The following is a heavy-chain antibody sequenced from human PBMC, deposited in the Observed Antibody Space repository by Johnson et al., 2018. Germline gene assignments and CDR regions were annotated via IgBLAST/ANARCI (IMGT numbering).Heavy chain of an antibody. CDR3: AGSQAIAVAAGDAFDI. CDR1: GYSFTSYW. J-gene: IGHJ3*02. V-gene: IGHV5-51*01. D-gene: IGHD6-19*01. CDR2: IHSGDSDT. Sequence: EVQLVETGAEVKKPGESLKISCKGSGYSFTSYWIGWVRQMPGKGLEWMGIIHSGDSDTRYSPSFQGQVTISADKSISTAYLQWSGLKASDTAMYYCAGSQAIAVAAGDAFDIWGQGTMVTVSS.